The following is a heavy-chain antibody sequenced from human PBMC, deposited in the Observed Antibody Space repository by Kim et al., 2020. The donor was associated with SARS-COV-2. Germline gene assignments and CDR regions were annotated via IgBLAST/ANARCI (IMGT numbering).Heavy chain of an antibody. Sequence: GGSLRLSCAASGFTFSSYAMSWVRQAPGKGLEWVSAISGSGGSTYYADSVKGRFTISRDNSKNTLYLQMNSLRAEDTAVYYCAKDLLSSSLITNNWFDPWGQGTLVTVSS. CDR3: AKDLLSSSLITNNWFDP. CDR1: GFTFSSYA. D-gene: IGHD6-13*01. J-gene: IGHJ5*02. V-gene: IGHV3-23*01. CDR2: ISGSGGST.